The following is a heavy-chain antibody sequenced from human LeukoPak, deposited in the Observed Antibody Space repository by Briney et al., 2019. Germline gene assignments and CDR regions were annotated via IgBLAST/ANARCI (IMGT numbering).Heavy chain of an antibody. J-gene: IGHJ4*02. Sequence: GGSLRLSCTASGFTFGDYAMSWVRQAPGKGLEGVGFIRSKAYGGTTEYAASVKGRFTISRDDSKSIAYLQMNSLKTEDTAVYYCTRVPARDLFVGPYGYYFDYWGQGTLVTVSS. V-gene: IGHV3-49*04. CDR2: IRSKAYGGTT. CDR1: GFTFGDYA. CDR3: TRVPARDLFVGPYGYYFDY. D-gene: IGHD1-26*01.